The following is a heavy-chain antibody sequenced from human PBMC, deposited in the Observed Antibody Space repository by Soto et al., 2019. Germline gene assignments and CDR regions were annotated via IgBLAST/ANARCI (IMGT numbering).Heavy chain of an antibody. D-gene: IGHD1-26*01. CDR2: VYIGSVYYSGST. Sequence: PSETLSLTCTVSGDSVSGSAFYWGWIRQPPGKGLEWIGSVYIGSVYYSGSTYSNPSLKSRVTISVDTSKNQFSLKLISATAADTALYYCARHYRSTSSRPWEVDYWGQGTLVTVSS. J-gene: IGHJ4*02. CDR1: GDSVSGSAFY. CDR3: ARHYRSTSSRPWEVDY. V-gene: IGHV4-39*01.